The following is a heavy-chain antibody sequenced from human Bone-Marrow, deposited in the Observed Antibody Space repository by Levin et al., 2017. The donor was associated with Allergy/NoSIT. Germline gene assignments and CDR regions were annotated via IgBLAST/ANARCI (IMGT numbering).Heavy chain of an antibody. CDR1: GGTFSSYA. V-gene: IGHV1-69*06. Sequence: SVKVSCKASGGTFSSYAISWVRQAPGQGLEWMGGIIPIFGTANYAQKFQGRVTITADKSTSTAYMELSSLRSEDTAVYYCARVVGYSEQQFFDYWGQGTLVTVSS. CDR3: ARVVGYSEQQFFDY. D-gene: IGHD6-13*01. CDR2: IIPIFGTA. J-gene: IGHJ4*02.